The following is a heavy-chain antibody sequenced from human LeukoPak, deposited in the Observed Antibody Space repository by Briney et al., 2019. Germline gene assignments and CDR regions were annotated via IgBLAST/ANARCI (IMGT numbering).Heavy chain of an antibody. CDR1: GGSFSGYY. CDR2: INHSGST. D-gene: IGHD3-10*01. Sequence: SETLSLTCAVYGGSFSGYYWSWIRQPPGKGLEWIGEINHSGSTNYNPSLKSRVTISVDTSKNQFSLKLSSVTAADTAVYYCGKSNNAELILWFRDPRTAFFDYWGQGTLVTVSS. CDR3: GKSNNAELILWFRDPRTAFFDY. J-gene: IGHJ4*02. V-gene: IGHV4-34*01.